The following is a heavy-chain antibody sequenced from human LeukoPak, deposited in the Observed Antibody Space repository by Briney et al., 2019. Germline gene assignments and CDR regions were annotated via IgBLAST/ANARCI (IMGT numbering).Heavy chain of an antibody. J-gene: IGHJ4*02. CDR2: ISSSSSTI. V-gene: IGHV3-48*04. D-gene: IGHD1-26*01. CDR1: GFTFSHSG. Sequence: GGSLRLSCAASGFTFSHSGMNWVRQAPGKGLEWVSYISSSSSTIYYADSVKGRFTISRDNAKNSLYLQMNSLRAEDTAVYYCARLRIVGATIPFDYWGQGTLVTVSS. CDR3: ARLRIVGATIPFDY.